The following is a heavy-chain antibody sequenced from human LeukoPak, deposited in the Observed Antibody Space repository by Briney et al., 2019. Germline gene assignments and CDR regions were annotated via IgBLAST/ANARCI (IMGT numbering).Heavy chain of an antibody. J-gene: IGHJ5*02. V-gene: IGHV3-20*01. D-gene: IGHD2-2*01. CDR3: ARGLGHYCSSTSCEDWFDP. CDR1: GFTFDDYG. Sequence: PGGSLRLSCAASGFTFDDYGMSWVRQAPGKGLEWVSGINWNGGSTGYADSVKGRFTISRDNAKNSLYLQMNSLRAEDTALYHCARGLGHYCSSTSCEDWFDPWGQGTLVTVSS. CDR2: INWNGGST.